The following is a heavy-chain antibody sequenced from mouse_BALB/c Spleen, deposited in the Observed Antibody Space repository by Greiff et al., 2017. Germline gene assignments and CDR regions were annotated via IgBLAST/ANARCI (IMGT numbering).Heavy chain of an antibody. CDR2: IWAGGST. CDR1: GFSLTSYG. CDR3: ARDRYVDYYAMDY. J-gene: IGHJ4*01. Sequence: QVQLKESGPGLVAPSQSLSITCTVSGFSLTSYGVHWVRQPPGKGLEWLGVIWAGGSTNYNSALMSRLSISKDNSKSQVFLKMNSLQTDDTAMYYCARDRYVDYYAMDYWGQGTSVTVSS. V-gene: IGHV2-9*02. D-gene: IGHD2-14*01.